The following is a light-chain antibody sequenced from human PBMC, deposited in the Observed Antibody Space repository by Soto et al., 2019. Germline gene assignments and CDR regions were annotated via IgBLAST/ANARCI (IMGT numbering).Light chain of an antibody. V-gene: IGKV2-28*01. J-gene: IGKJ2*01. Sequence: IVMTQSPLSLPVTPGEPATISCRSSQSLLHSNGYNFLNWYLQKPGQSPQLLIYLGSNRASGVPDRFSGSGSGTDFTLKISRVEAEDVGVYYCMQALQLPPYTFGQGTKLEIK. CDR1: QSLLHSNGYNF. CDR2: LGS. CDR3: MQALQLPPYT.